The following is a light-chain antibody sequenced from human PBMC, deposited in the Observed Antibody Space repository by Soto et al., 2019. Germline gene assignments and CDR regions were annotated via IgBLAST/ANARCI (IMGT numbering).Light chain of an antibody. V-gene: IGKV1-16*02. CDR3: QQYHTYPRT. CDR2: DIS. Sequence: DIPMTQSPSSLSVSVGDRVTITCRASQRVGKYLACFQQKPGRAPESLIYDISTLQSGVPSKFSGSGSGTDFTLTINSLQPADSATYYCQQYHTYPRTFGQGTRLEIK. CDR1: QRVGKY. J-gene: IGKJ5*01.